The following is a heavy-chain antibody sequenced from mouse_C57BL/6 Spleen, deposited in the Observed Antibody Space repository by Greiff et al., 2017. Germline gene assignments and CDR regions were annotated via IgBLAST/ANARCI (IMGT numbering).Heavy chain of an antibody. D-gene: IGHD2-5*01. CDR1: GFSLTSYG. CDR2: IWSGGST. CDR3: ARSYSNYERGLFAY. Sequence: QVQLQQSGPGLVQPSQSLSITCTVSGFSLTSYGVHWVRPSPGKGLEWLGVIWSGGSTDYNAAFISRLSISKDNSKSQVFFKMNSLQADDTAIYYCARSYSNYERGLFAYWGQGTLVTVSA. V-gene: IGHV2-2*01. J-gene: IGHJ3*01.